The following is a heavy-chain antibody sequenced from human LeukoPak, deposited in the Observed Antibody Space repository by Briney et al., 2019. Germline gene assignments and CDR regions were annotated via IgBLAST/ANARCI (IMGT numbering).Heavy chain of an antibody. CDR3: ATRLNWNYEYYFDY. CDR1: GYTLTELS. V-gene: IGHV1-24*01. Sequence: ASVKVSCKVSGYTLTELSMHWVRQAPGKGLEWMGGFDPEDGETIYAQKFQGRVTMTEDTSTDTAYMELSSLRSEDTAVYYCATRLNWNYEYYFDYWGQGTLVTVSS. D-gene: IGHD1-7*01. CDR2: FDPEDGET. J-gene: IGHJ4*02.